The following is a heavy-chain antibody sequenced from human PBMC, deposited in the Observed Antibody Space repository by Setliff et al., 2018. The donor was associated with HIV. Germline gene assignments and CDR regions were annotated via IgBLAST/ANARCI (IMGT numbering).Heavy chain of an antibody. V-gene: IGHV1-69*13. CDR1: GGTVNNYA. J-gene: IGHJ4*02. CDR2: ILPIFGTR. Sequence: ASVKVSCKTSGGTVNNYAISWVRQAPGQGLEWMGGILPIFGTRNYAQKFQGRVTITADESSGTSYMELTGLTSDDTAVYYCARAIAVADHLDYWGLGTLVTVSS. D-gene: IGHD6-19*01. CDR3: ARAIAVADHLDY.